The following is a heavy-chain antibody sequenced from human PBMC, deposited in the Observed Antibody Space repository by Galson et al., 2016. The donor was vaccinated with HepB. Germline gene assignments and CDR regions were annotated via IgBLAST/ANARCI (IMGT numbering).Heavy chain of an antibody. CDR1: GYTFTDYY. Sequence: SVKVSCKASGYTFTDYYMHWVRQAPGQGLEWMGRINPHSGGTNSAQKFQGRVTMTRDTAISTAYMKLSSLSSDDTAVYYCARDLVEMDVWGQGTTVAVSS. V-gene: IGHV1-2*06. CDR3: ARDLVEMDV. CDR2: INPHSGGT. J-gene: IGHJ6*02. D-gene: IGHD2-8*02.